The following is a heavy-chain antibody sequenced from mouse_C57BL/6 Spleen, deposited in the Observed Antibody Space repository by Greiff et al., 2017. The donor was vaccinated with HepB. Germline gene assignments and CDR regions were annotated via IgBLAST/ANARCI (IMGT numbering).Heavy chain of an antibody. Sequence: EVQGVESGGDLVKPGGSLKLSCAASGFTFSSYGMSWVRQTPDKRLEWVATISSGGSYTYYPDSVKGRFTISRDNAKNTLYLQMSSLKSEDTAMYYCARLLGSSPFAYWGQGTLVTVSA. V-gene: IGHV5-6*01. D-gene: IGHD1-1*01. CDR1: GFTFSSYG. CDR2: ISSGGSYT. CDR3: ARLLGSSPFAY. J-gene: IGHJ3*01.